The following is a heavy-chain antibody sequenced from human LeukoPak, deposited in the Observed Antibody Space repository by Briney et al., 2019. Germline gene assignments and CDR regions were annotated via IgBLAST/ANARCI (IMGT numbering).Heavy chain of an antibody. Sequence: PSETLSLTCTVSGGSISSYHWSWIRQPPGKGLEWIGEINHSGNTNYNPSLKSRVAISVDTSKNQFSLKLSSVTAADTAVYYCVTEPGYCTGGRCYGGWFDPWGQGTLVTVSS. CDR2: INHSGNT. V-gene: IGHV4-34*01. D-gene: IGHD2-15*01. CDR1: GGSISSYH. J-gene: IGHJ5*02. CDR3: VTEPGYCTGGRCYGGWFDP.